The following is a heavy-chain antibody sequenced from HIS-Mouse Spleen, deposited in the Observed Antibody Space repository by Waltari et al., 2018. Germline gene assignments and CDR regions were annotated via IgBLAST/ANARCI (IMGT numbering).Heavy chain of an antibody. CDR3: ARGEAEIAAAAYYYYYGMDV. CDR1: VGSCSGYY. V-gene: IGHV4-34*01. CDR2: INHSRST. D-gene: IGHD6-13*01. Sequence: QVQLQQWGAVLLKPSETLSLTCAGNVGSCSGYYWSWIRQPPGKGREWIVEINHSRSTNYNPSLKSRVTISVDTSKNQFSLKLSSVTAADTAVYYCARGEAEIAAAAYYYYYGMDVWGQGTTVTVSS. J-gene: IGHJ6*02.